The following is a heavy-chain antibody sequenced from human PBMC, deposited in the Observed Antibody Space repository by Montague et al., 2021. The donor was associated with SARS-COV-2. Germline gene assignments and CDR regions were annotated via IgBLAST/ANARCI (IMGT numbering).Heavy chain of an antibody. Sequence: SETLSLTCAVYGGPLGDYYWGWIRQSPGNGLEWIGEISHSGGTNYNPSLKSRVTISVDKSKNQFSLNLNSVTAADTAVYYCARLSSDIGGYFWFDPWGQGTLVSVSS. CDR3: ARLSSDIGGYFWFDP. CDR1: GGPLGDYY. J-gene: IGHJ5*02. D-gene: IGHD1-26*01. CDR2: ISHSGGT. V-gene: IGHV4-34*01.